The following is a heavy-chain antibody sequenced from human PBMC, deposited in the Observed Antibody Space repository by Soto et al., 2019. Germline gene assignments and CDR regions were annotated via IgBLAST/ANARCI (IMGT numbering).Heavy chain of an antibody. CDR2: INHSGST. Sequence: SETLSLTCAVYGGSFSGYYWSWIRQPPGKGLEWIGEINHSGSTNYNPSLKSRVTISVDTSKNQFSLKLSSVTAADTAVYYCARDPSYFDWLLNGGMDVWGQGTTVTVSS. CDR3: ARDPSYFDWLLNGGMDV. CDR1: GGSFSGYY. D-gene: IGHD3-9*01. J-gene: IGHJ6*02. V-gene: IGHV4-34*01.